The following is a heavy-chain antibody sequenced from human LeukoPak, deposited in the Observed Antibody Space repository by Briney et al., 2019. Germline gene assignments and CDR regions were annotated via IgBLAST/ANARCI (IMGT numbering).Heavy chain of an antibody. D-gene: IGHD2-2*01. J-gene: IGHJ4*02. CDR3: ARDWEYCSSPSCYRGWAEYFDY. CDR1: GGSISSYY. CDR2: IYYSGST. Sequence: SETLSLTCTVSGGSISSYYWSWIRQPPGKGLEWIGYIYYSGSTNYNPSLKSRVTISVDTSKNQFSLKLSSVTAADTAVYYCARDWEYCSSPSCYRGWAEYFDYWGQGALVTVSS. V-gene: IGHV4-59*01.